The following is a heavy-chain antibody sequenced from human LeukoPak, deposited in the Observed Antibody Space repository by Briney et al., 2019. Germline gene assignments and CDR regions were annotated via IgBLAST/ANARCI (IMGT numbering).Heavy chain of an antibody. Sequence: SETLSLTCTVSGDSISSSSDYCGWIRQPPGKGLECIGSSYYSGATYYNPSLKSRVTISLDTSRNQFSLRLSSVTAGDPAVYYCARQRWGDYGRVDYWGQGTLVTVSS. V-gene: IGHV4-39*01. CDR1: GDSISSSSDY. D-gene: IGHD4/OR15-4a*01. J-gene: IGHJ4*02. CDR3: ARQRWGDYGRVDY. CDR2: SYYSGAT.